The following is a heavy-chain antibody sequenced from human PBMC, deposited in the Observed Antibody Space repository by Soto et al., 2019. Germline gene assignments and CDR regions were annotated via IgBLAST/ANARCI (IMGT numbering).Heavy chain of an antibody. J-gene: IGHJ5*02. Sequence: SETLSLTCTVSGGSIATSSYFWAWIRWPPGKGLEWIGSIDYRGTIYNNPSLKSRVTISVDTSKNHFSLKLDSVTAADTALYYCSRRAPEGFDPWGQGTLVTVSS. CDR3: SRRAPEGFDP. CDR1: GGSIATSSYF. CDR2: IDYRGTI. V-gene: IGHV4-39*02.